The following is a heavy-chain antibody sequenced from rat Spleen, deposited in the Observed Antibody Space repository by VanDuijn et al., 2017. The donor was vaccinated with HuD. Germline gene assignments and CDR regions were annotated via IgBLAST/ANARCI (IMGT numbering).Heavy chain of an antibody. CDR3: AKEGLYSSYKD. CDR2: ISIGGGTA. J-gene: IGHJ2*01. D-gene: IGHD1-2*01. Sequence: EVQLVESGGGLVQPGRSLKLSCAASGFTFSNYYMAWVAYISIGGGTAFYRDSVKGRFTISRDNAEDTVYLQMNSLRSEDTATYYCAKEGLYSSYKDWGQGVMVTVSS. V-gene: IGHV5-27*01. CDR1: GFTFSNYY.